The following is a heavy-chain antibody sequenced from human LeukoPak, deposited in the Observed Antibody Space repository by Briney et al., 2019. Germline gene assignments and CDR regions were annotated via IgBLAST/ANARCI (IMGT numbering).Heavy chain of an antibody. D-gene: IGHD6-19*01. J-gene: IGHJ4*02. CDR1: GFTFSSYA. V-gene: IGHV3-64D*06. Sequence: PGGSLRLSCSASGFTFSSYAIHWVRQAPGKGLEYVSGISSNGGSTYADSMKGRFTNSRDNSKNTLYLQMSSLRAEDTAVYYCAKGVKGMYSSGWYDYWGQGTLVTVSS. CDR3: AKGVKGMYSSGWYDY. CDR2: ISSNGGST.